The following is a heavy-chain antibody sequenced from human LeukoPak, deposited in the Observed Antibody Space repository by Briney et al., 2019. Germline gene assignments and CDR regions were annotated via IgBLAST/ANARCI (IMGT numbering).Heavy chain of an antibody. V-gene: IGHV3-7*01. CDR2: IKNDGSDK. CDR1: GFSFSAAW. D-gene: IGHD5-12*01. CDR3: VNLGYSD. Sequence: GGSLRLSCEASGFSFSAAWMTWVRQAPGKGLEWVATIKNDGSDKYYVDSVRGRFTLPRDNAKNLVYLQMNSLRVEDTAVYYCVNLGYSDGGQGTLVTVSS. J-gene: IGHJ4*02.